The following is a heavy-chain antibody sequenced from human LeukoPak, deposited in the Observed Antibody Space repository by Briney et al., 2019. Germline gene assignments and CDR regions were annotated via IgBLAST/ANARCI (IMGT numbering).Heavy chain of an antibody. CDR1: GFTFSSYG. Sequence: GRSLRLSCAASGFTFSSYGMHWVRQAPGKGLEWVAVISYDGSNKYYADSVKGRFTISRDNSKNTLYLQMNSLRAEDTAVYYCAKCPVTFGGVIIVTTGYFDYWGQGTLVTVSS. CDR3: AKCPVTFGGVIIVTTGYFDY. CDR2: ISYDGSNK. V-gene: IGHV3-30*18. J-gene: IGHJ4*02. D-gene: IGHD3-16*02.